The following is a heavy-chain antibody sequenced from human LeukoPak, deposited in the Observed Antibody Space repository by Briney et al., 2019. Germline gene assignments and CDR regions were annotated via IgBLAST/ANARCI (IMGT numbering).Heavy chain of an antibody. J-gene: IGHJ4*02. CDR2: ISNGGGST. CDR1: GFTFSGYA. CDR3: AKGKILVGVARYFDY. V-gene: IGHV3-23*01. Sequence: HPGGSLRLSCAASGFTFSGYAMNWVRQAPGKGLEWVSGISNGGGSTYYADSVKGRFTISRDNSKNTVYLQMNSLRADDTAAYYCAKGKILVGVARYFDYWGQGTLVTVSS. D-gene: IGHD2-15*01.